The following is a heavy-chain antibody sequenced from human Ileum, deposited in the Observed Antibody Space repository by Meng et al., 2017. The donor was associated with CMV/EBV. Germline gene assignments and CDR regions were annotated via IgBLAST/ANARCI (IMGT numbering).Heavy chain of an antibody. D-gene: IGHD3-16*01. CDR3: AKDGGGFNSSPFDY. CDR2: SSYDGNSQ. V-gene: IGHV3-30*04. CDR1: GFTFSSHA. J-gene: IGHJ4*02. Sequence: GESLKISCAASGFTFSSHAMHWVRQAPGKGLEWVAVSSYDGNSQYYTDSVKGRFTISRDNSDNTLYLQMNSLRADDTALYYCAKDGGGFNSSPFDYWGQGNLVTGSS.